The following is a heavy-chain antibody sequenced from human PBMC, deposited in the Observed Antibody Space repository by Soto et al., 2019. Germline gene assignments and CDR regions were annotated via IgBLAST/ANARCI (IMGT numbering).Heavy chain of an antibody. V-gene: IGHV3-33*01. CDR3: ARDGGYGSGSREDY. CDR2: IWYDGSNK. CDR1: GFSFSSYG. D-gene: IGHD3-10*01. J-gene: IGHJ4*02. Sequence: QVQLVESGGGVVQPGRSLRLSCAASGFSFSSYGMHWVRQAPGKGLEWVAIIWYDGSNKYYADSVKGRFTISRDNSKNTLYLQMNSLRAEDTAVCYCARDGGYGSGSREDYWGQGTLVTVSS.